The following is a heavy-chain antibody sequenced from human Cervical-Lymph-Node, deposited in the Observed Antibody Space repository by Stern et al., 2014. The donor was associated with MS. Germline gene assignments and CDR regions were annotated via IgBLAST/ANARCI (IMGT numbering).Heavy chain of an antibody. J-gene: IGHJ4*02. V-gene: IGHV3-48*02. CDR2: ISSSSSTI. Sequence: EVQLVQSGGGLVQPGGSLRLSCAASGFTFSSYSMNWVRQAPGKGLEWVSYISSSSSTIYYADYVKGRFTISRDNAKNSLYLQMNSLRDEDTAVYYCARGHHYYDSSGPDYWGQGTLVTVSS. CDR3: ARGHHYYDSSGPDY. D-gene: IGHD3-22*01. CDR1: GFTFSSYS.